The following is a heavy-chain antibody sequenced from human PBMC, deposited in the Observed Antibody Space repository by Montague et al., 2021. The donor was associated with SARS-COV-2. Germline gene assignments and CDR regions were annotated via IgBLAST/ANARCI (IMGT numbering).Heavy chain of an antibody. Sequence: SLRLSCAASGFTFSSYAMHWARQAPGKGLEWVAVISYDGSNKYYADSVMGRFTISRDNYKNTLYLQMNSLRAEDTAVYCCARDREITMVRGAPLYGMDVWGQGTTVTVSS. J-gene: IGHJ6*02. CDR2: ISYDGSNK. CDR3: ARDREITMVRGAPLYGMDV. CDR1: GFTFSSYA. D-gene: IGHD3-10*01. V-gene: IGHV3-30-3*01.